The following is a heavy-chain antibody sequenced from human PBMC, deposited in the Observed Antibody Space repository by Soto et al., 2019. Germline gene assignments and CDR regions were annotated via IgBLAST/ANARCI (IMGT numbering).Heavy chain of an antibody. V-gene: IGHV3-23*01. Sequence: PGGSLRLSCAASGFAFSSYLMGWVRQAPGKGLEWISGISQNSGSIYYIESVRGRFTISRDNSKNTLYLQMNSLRTEDTAMYYCAKLRDFVVLTARIFDYWGPGTLVTVSS. J-gene: IGHJ4*02. CDR1: GFAFSSYL. CDR3: AKLRDFVVLTARIFDY. D-gene: IGHD2-8*01. CDR2: ISQNSGSI.